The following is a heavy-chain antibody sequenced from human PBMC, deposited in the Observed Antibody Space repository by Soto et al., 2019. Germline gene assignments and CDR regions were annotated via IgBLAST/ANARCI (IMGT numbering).Heavy chain of an antibody. J-gene: IGHJ4*02. CDR1: GYTFAIYA. Sequence: ASVKVSCKASGYTFAIYAISWMRQAPGQGLEWMGWISAYNGNTNYAQKLQGRVTMTTDTSTSTAYMELRSLRSDDPAVYYCARDPPPPDYWGQGTLVPVSS. V-gene: IGHV1-18*01. CDR2: ISAYNGNT. CDR3: ARDPPPPDY.